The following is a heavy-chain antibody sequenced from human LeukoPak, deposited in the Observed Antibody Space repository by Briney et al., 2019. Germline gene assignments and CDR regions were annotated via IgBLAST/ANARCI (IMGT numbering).Heavy chain of an antibody. Sequence: ASVKVSCKASRYSFTSYGISWVRQAPGQGLEWMGWISAYNGNTNYAPKLQGRVTMTTDTSTSTAYMELRSLRSDDTAVYYCARGRYSSSPPDYWGQGTLVTVSS. CDR2: ISAYNGNT. CDR1: RYSFTSYG. V-gene: IGHV1-18*01. J-gene: IGHJ4*02. D-gene: IGHD6-13*01. CDR3: ARGRYSSSPPDY.